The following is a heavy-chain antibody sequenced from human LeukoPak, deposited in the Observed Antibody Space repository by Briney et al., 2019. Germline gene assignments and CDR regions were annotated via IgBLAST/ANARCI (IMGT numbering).Heavy chain of an antibody. V-gene: IGHV4-59*01. Sequence: SETLSLTCAVYGGSFTGYHWNWIRQPPGKGLEWIAYISDSGSTKYSPSLRSRVTITIDTSKNHFSLMLTSVTAADTAVYYCATYRNNWGGRGYWGQGALVTASS. CDR2: ISDSGST. CDR1: GGSFTGYH. D-gene: IGHD7-27*01. CDR3: ATYRNNWGGRGY. J-gene: IGHJ4*02.